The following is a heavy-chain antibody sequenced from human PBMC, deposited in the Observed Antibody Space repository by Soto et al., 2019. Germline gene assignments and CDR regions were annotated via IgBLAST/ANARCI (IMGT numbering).Heavy chain of an antibody. CDR1: GDSISSSSYY. Sequence: PEETLSLTCTVSGDSISSSSYYWVWIRQPPGKGLEWIGSFYYSGSTYYNPSLKSRVTISVDTSKNQFSLKLSSVTAADTAVYYCARHNDYGDYVGNYYFDYWGQGTLVTVSS. J-gene: IGHJ4*02. CDR2: FYYSGST. D-gene: IGHD4-17*01. CDR3: ARHNDYGDYVGNYYFDY. V-gene: IGHV4-39*01.